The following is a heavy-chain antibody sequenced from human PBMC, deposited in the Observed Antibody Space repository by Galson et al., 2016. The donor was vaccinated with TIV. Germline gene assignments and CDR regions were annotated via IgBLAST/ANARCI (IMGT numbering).Heavy chain of an antibody. D-gene: IGHD1-1*01. V-gene: IGHV1-3*01. CDR3: ARDPGYFVY. CDR2: INAGNGNT. CDR1: GYTFTNYI. J-gene: IGHJ4*02. Sequence: SVKVSCKASGYTFTNYIMHWVRQAPGQRLEWTGWINAGNGNTKYSQKFQGRVTITRDTSASTAYMELSSLRSEDTAVYCCARDPGYFVYWGQGTLVTVSS.